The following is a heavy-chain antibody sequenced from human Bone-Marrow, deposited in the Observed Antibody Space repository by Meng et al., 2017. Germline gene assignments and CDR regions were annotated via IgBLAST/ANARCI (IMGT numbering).Heavy chain of an antibody. CDR1: GYTFTSYG. CDR3: ARDDNCSGGSCYLTPGWFDP. Sequence: LGQLGAQSTKPGASVKVPGKAFGYTFTSYGISWVRQAPGQGLEWMGWISAYNGNTNYAQKLQGRVTMTTDTSTSTAYMELRSLRSDDTAVYYCARDDNCSGGSCYLTPGWFDPWGQGTLVTVSS. J-gene: IGHJ5*02. CDR2: ISAYNGNT. D-gene: IGHD2-15*01. V-gene: IGHV1-18*01.